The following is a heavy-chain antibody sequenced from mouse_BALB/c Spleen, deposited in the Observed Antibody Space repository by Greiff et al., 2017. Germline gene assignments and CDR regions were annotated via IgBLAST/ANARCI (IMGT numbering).Heavy chain of an antibody. V-gene: IGHV1-9*01. CDR3: ARGGWDKDFDY. CDR2: ILPGSGST. J-gene: IGHJ2*01. CDR1: GYTFSSYW. Sequence: QVQLQQSGAELMKPGASVKISCKATGYTFSSYWIEWVKQRPGHGLEWIGEILPGSGSTNYNEKFKGKATFTADTSSNTAYMQLSSLTSEDSAVYYCARGGWDKDFDYWGQGTTLTVSS. D-gene: IGHD4-1*01.